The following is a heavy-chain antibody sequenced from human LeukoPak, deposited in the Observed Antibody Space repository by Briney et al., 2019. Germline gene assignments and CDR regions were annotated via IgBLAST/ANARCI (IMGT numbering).Heavy chain of an antibody. CDR1: GYTFTSYG. CDR2: ISGNNGNT. J-gene: IGHJ3*02. CDR3: ARDVFSTYYYDSSGLGDAFEI. Sequence: ASVKVSCKXSGYTFTSYGISWVRQAPGQGLERMGWISGNNGNTNYAQHLQGRVTMTTDTSKSTAYMELRSLRSDDTAVYYCARDVFSTYYYDSSGLGDAFEIWGRGTMVTVSS. V-gene: IGHV1-18*01. D-gene: IGHD3-22*01.